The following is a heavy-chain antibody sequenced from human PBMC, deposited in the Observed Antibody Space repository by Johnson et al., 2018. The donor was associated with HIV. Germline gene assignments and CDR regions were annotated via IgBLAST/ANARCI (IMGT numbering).Heavy chain of an antibody. V-gene: IGHV3-66*01. Sequence: VQLVESGGGLVQPGGSLRLSCAASGFTVSTNSMSWVRKAPGTGLEWVSVIYSVDNPLYADLVKGSIIVSRDNSKNTLYLQMNSLRAEDTAVYYFARVYSSSSTHAFDIWGQGTMVTVSS. D-gene: IGHD6-6*01. J-gene: IGHJ3*02. CDR2: IYSVDNP. CDR1: GFTVSTNS. CDR3: ARVYSSSSTHAFDI.